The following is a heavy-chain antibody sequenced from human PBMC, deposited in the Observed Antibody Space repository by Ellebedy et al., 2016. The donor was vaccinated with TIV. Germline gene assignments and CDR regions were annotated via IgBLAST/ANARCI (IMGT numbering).Heavy chain of an antibody. CDR2: IWYAGTTK. Sequence: PGGSLRLSCATSGFNFSSSAMHWVRQAPGKGLDWVAAIWYAGTTKYYGDSVKCRFTISRDNSKHTLSLQMNSLRFEDTAVDYCARTPYRSSWYLPDNDFWGHGTLVTVSS. D-gene: IGHD6-13*01. J-gene: IGHJ4*01. CDR1: GFNFSSSA. CDR3: ARTPYRSSWYLPDNDF. V-gene: IGHV3-33*01.